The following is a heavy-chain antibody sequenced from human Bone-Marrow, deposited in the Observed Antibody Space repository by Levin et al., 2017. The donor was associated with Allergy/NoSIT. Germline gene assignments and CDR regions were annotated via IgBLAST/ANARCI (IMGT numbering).Heavy chain of an antibody. V-gene: IGHV3-53*01. CDR2: IYSGGST. CDR3: ARDRYSYGSDYYYYMDV. CDR1: GFTVSSNY. Sequence: PGGSLRLSCAASGFTVSSNYMSWVRQAPGKGLEWVSVIYSGGSTYYADSVKGRFTISRDNSKNTLHLQMNSLRVEDTAVYYCARDRYSYGSDYYYYMDVWGKGTTVTVSS. D-gene: IGHD5-18*01. J-gene: IGHJ6*03.